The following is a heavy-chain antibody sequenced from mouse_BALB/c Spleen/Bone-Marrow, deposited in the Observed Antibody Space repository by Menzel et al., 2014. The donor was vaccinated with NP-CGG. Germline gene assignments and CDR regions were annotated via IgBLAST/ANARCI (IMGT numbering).Heavy chain of an antibody. CDR1: GYTFTDYV. CDR3: ARGIRYPYAMDY. V-gene: IGHV1-67*01. D-gene: IGHD2-14*01. CDR2: ISTYYGNT. J-gene: IGHJ4*01. Sequence: QVQLKESGPELVRPGVSVKISCKGSGYTFTDYVMHWVKQSHAKSLEWIGVISTYYGNTNYNQKFKGKATMTVDKSSSTAYMELARLTSEDSAIYYCARGIRYPYAMDYWGQGTSVTVSS.